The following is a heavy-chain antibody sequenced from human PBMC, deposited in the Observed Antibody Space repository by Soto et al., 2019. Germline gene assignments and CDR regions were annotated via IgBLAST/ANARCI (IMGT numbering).Heavy chain of an antibody. Sequence: SETLSLTCTVSGDSISRGGYYWSWIRQHPGKGLEWIGYIYYTGSTYYNPSLKSRVTISVDTSKNQFSLKVSSVTAADTAVYYCARGGTWIQLWPNYYYYGMDVWGQGTTVTVSS. CDR1: GDSISRGGYY. CDR2: IYYTGST. D-gene: IGHD5-18*01. V-gene: IGHV4-31*03. CDR3: ARGGTWIQLWPNYYYYGMDV. J-gene: IGHJ6*02.